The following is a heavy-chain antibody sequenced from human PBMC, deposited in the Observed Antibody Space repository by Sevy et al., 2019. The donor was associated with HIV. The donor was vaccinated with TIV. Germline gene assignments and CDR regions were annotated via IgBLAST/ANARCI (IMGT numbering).Heavy chain of an antibody. D-gene: IGHD6-25*01. Sequence: ASVKVSCKASGYTFSDNYMHWVRQAPGQGLEWVGRINPRTGDTKYAQKFQGRVTVTRDTSISTAYMELSRLTSDDTAIYYCAKDKPLDAFDIWGQGTRVTVSS. CDR1: GYTFSDNY. CDR2: INPRTGDT. V-gene: IGHV1-2*06. CDR3: AKDKPLDAFDI. J-gene: IGHJ3*02.